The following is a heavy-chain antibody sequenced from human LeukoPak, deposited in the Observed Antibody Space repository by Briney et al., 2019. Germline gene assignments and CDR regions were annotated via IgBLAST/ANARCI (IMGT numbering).Heavy chain of an antibody. V-gene: IGHV3-21*01. CDR3: ARGEEKATITALDS. Sequence: PGGSLRLSCAASGFTFSNYDMHWVRQAPGKGLEWVSAISSTSSYIYYAASIKGRFTISRDNAENSLYLQMNSLRAVDTAVYFCARGEEKATITALDSWGQGTLVTVSS. CDR1: GFTFSNYD. D-gene: IGHD5-24*01. CDR2: ISSTSSYI. J-gene: IGHJ4*02.